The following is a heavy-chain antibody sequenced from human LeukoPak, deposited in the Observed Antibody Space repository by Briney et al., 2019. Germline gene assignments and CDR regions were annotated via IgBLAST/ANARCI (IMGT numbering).Heavy chain of an antibody. CDR1: GFTFSSYA. D-gene: IGHD3-3*01. Sequence: GGSLRLSCAASGFTFSSYAMHWVRQAPGKGLEWVSAISGDGNSAYYADTVKGSFTISRDNVNNTLHLYMNSLRAEDTAVYYCAKDRYFDFWSGYYNWFDPWGQGSLVTVSS. V-gene: IGHV3-23*01. CDR3: AKDRYFDFWSGYYNWFDP. CDR2: ISGDGNSA. J-gene: IGHJ5*02.